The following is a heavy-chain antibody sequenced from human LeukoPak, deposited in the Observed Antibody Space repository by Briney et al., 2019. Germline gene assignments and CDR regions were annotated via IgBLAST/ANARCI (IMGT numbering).Heavy chain of an antibody. CDR1: GDSVSSNSAA. D-gene: IGHD3-10*01. CDR2: TYYRSKWYN. V-gene: IGHV6-1*01. CDR3: ARSVVPAAMSYYGSGSYHDY. J-gene: IGHJ4*02. Sequence: SQTLSLTCAISGDSVSSNSAAWNWIRQSPSRGLEWLGRTYYRSKWYNDYAVSVKSRITINPDTSKNQFSLQLNSVTPEATAVYYCARSVVPAAMSYYGSGSYHDYWGQGTLVTVSS.